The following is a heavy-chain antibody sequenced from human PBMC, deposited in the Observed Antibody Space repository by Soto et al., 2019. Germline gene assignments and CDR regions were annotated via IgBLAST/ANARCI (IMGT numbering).Heavy chain of an antibody. CDR1: GGSISDYY. Sequence: SETLSLTCTVSGGSISDYYWSWIRQPPGKGLEWIGYIYYSGGTNYNPSLKSRVTISVDTSKNQFSLKLSSVTAADTAVFYCVRTYSHYAYYYYYMDGWGKGTTVTVSS. CDR3: VRTYSHYAYYYYYMDG. V-gene: IGHV4-59*08. D-gene: IGHD4-4*01. J-gene: IGHJ6*03. CDR2: IYYSGGT.